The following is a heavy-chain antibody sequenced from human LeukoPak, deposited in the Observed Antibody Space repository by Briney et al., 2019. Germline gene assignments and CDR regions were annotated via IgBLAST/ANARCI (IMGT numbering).Heavy chain of an antibody. V-gene: IGHV3-64D*06. CDR1: GFTFSSYA. Sequence: GGSLRLSCSASGFTFSSYAMHWVRQAPGKGLEYVSAISSNGGSTYYADSVKGRFTISRDNSKNTLYLQMSSLRAEDTAVYYCVKLAHDFLWFGEFIFDPWGQGTLVTVSS. D-gene: IGHD3-10*01. CDR2: ISSNGGST. J-gene: IGHJ5*02. CDR3: VKLAHDFLWFGEFIFDP.